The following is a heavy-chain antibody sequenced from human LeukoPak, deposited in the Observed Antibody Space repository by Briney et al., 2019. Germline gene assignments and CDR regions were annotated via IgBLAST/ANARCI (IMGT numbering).Heavy chain of an antibody. J-gene: IGHJ3*02. D-gene: IGHD6-6*01. V-gene: IGHV3-53*01. CDR1: GFTVSDNY. Sequence: GGSLRLSCAASGFTVSDNYMSWVRQAPGKGLEWVSVIYSSTSTYYADSVKGRFIISRDNSKNTLYVQMNSLRAEDTAVYYCAKHVAYSSSSGAFDIWGQGTMVTVSS. CDR2: IYSSTST. CDR3: AKHVAYSSSSGAFDI.